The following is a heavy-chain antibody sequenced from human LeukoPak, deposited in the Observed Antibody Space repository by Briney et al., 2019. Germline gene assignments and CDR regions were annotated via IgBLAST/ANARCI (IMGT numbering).Heavy chain of an antibody. CDR3: ATAPLKYCSGGSCADYFDY. V-gene: IGHV1-24*01. Sequence: ASVKDSCKVSGYTLTELSMHWVRQAPGKGLEWMGGFDPEDGETIYAQKFQGRVTMTEDTSTDTAYMELSSLRSEDTAVYYCATAPLKYCSGGSCADYFDYWGQGTLVTVSS. CDR1: GYTLTELS. CDR2: FDPEDGET. D-gene: IGHD2-15*01. J-gene: IGHJ4*02.